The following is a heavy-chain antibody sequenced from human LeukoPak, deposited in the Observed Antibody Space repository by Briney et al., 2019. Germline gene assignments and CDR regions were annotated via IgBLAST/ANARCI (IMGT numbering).Heavy chain of an antibody. Sequence: PGGSLRLSCAASGFTFGYYGMNWVRQAAGKGLEWVSGISPSGDITYYVDSVKGRFTISRDNSKNTFYLQMNSLRAEDTAVYYCAKDSGWLRFHYWGQGTLVTVSS. CDR2: ISPSGDIT. D-gene: IGHD5-12*01. CDR3: AKDSGWLRFHY. V-gene: IGHV3-23*01. CDR1: GFTFGYYG. J-gene: IGHJ4*02.